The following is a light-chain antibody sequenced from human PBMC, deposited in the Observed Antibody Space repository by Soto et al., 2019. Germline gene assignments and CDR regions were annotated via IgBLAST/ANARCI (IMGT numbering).Light chain of an antibody. CDR2: GAS. CDR1: QSVGSS. CDR3: QQYNNWPPLT. V-gene: IGKV3-15*01. J-gene: IGKJ4*01. Sequence: EIVMMQSPATLSVSPGERATLSCRASQSVGSSLAWYQQIPGQAPRLLIYGASTRATGVPARFSGSGSGTEFALTISSLQSADFAVYYCQQYNNWPPLTFGGGTKVEI.